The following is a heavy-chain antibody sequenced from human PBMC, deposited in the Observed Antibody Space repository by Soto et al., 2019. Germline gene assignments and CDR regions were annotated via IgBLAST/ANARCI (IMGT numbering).Heavy chain of an antibody. CDR3: ASSAHYDFWSGYYTGDPYYFDY. D-gene: IGHD3-3*01. J-gene: IGHJ4*02. CDR2: MYNTGST. CDR1: GGSISGYY. V-gene: IGHV4-59*01. Sequence: SETLSLTCTVSGGSISGYYWSWIRQPPGKGLEWIGYMYNTGSTVYNPSFKSRVTISVDTSKNQFSLKLSSVTAADTAVYYCASSAHYDFWSGYYTGDPYYFDYWGQGTLVTVSS.